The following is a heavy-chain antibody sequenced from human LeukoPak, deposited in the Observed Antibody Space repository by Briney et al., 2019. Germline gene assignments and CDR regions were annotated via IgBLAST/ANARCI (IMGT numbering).Heavy chain of an antibody. CDR3: ARVSGSSWYGDDYYYYYMDV. D-gene: IGHD6-13*01. J-gene: IGHJ6*03. Sequence: SETLSLTCTVSGGSISSSSYYWGWIRQPPGKGLEWIGSIYYSGSTYYNPSLKSRVTISVDTSKNQFSLKLSSVTAADTAVYYCARVSGSSWYGDDYYYYYMDVWGKGTTVTVSS. V-gene: IGHV4-39*07. CDR2: IYYSGST. CDR1: GGSISSSSYY.